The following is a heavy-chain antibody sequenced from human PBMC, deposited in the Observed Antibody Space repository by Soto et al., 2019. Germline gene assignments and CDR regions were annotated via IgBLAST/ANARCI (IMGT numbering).Heavy chain of an antibody. Sequence: GGSLRLSCAASGFTFSSYAMSWVRQAPGKGLEWVSAISGSGGSTYYADSVKGRFTISRDNSKNTLYLQMNSLRAEDTAVYYCATAMVRGVMPLYWGQGTLVTAPQ. CDR1: GFTFSSYA. D-gene: IGHD3-10*01. CDR3: ATAMVRGVMPLY. J-gene: IGHJ4*02. CDR2: ISGSGGST. V-gene: IGHV3-23*01.